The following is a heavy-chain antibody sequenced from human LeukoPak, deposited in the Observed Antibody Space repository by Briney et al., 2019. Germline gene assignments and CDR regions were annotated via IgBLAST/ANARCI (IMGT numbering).Heavy chain of an antibody. CDR3: AKRVVVGATSPYSDFQD. CDR2: ISGGGGST. J-gene: IGHJ1*01. Sequence: TGGSLRLSCAASGFTFTSYSMNWVRQAPGKGLEWVSTISGGGGSTYYADSVKGRFTISRDNSKNTLYLQVNSLRAEDTAVYYCAKRVVVGATSPYSDFQDWGQGTLVTVSS. CDR1: GFTFTSYS. V-gene: IGHV3-23*01. D-gene: IGHD1-26*01.